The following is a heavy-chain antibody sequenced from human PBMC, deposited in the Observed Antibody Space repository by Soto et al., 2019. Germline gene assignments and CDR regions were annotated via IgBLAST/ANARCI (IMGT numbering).Heavy chain of an antibody. Sequence: QVQLVESEGGVVQPGRSLRLSCAASGFTFSRYGMHWVRQAPGKGLEWVAVISFDGSKKYYGDYVKGRFTISRDNSKNTLHLQMNSLRAEDTAVYYCAKGPASSGYYHFDYWGQGTLVTVSS. J-gene: IGHJ4*02. CDR2: ISFDGSKK. CDR3: AKGPASSGYYHFDY. V-gene: IGHV3-30*18. D-gene: IGHD3-22*01. CDR1: GFTFSRYG.